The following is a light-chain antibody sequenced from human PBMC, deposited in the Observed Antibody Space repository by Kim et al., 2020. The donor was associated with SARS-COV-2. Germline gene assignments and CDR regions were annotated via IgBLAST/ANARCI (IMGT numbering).Light chain of an antibody. CDR2: GAT. V-gene: IGKV3-20*01. CDR3: QQYGSSPCA. J-gene: IGKJ2*02. Sequence: LSPGESATLSCRASQSVNNNYLTWYQQKPGQAPRLLIYGATSRATGTPDRFTGTGSGTDFTLTISRLEPEDFAVYYCQQYGSSPCAFGQGTKLEIK. CDR1: QSVNNNY.